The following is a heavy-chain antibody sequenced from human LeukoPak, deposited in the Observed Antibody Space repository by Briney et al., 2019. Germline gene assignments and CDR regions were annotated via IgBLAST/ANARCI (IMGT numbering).Heavy chain of an antibody. CDR1: GGSISSDDYS. CDR3: VSPRGFSYGYFDY. CDR2: IFYTGST. Sequence: SQTLSLTCTVSGGSISSDDYSWSWIRQPPGKGLEWIGNIFYTGSTYYNSSLKSRVTISADTSKNQFSLTLGSVSATDTAVYYCVSPRGFSYGYFDYWGQGTLVTVSS. D-gene: IGHD5-18*01. V-gene: IGHV4-30-4*01. J-gene: IGHJ4*02.